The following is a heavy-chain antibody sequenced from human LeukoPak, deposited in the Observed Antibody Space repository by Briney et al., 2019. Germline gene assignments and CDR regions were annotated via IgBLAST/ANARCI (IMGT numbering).Heavy chain of an antibody. CDR3: AKDVGAMITFGGGLDY. V-gene: IGHV3-9*01. CDR1: GFTFDDYA. CDR2: ISWNSGSI. D-gene: IGHD3-16*01. J-gene: IGHJ4*02. Sequence: TGRSLRLSCAASGFTFDDYAMHWVRQAPGKGLEWVSGISWNSGSIGYADSVKGRFTISRDNAKNSLHLQMNSLRAEDTALYYCAKDVGAMITFGGGLDYWGQGTLVTVSS.